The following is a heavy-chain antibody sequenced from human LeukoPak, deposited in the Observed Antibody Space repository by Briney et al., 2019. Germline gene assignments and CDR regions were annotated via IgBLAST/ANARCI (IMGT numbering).Heavy chain of an antibody. CDR2: ISTGSSTT. Sequence: GGSLRLSCAASEFAFSTYNMNWVRQAPGKGLEWVSYISTGSSTTYYADSVKGRFTISRDNSKNTLYLQMNSLRAEDTAVYYCAIGRNYFDYWGQGTLVTVSS. CDR1: EFAFSTYN. CDR3: AIGRNYFDY. J-gene: IGHJ4*02. V-gene: IGHV3-48*01.